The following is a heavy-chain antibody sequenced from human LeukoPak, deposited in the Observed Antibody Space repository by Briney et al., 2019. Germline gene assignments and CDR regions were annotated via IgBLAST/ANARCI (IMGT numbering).Heavy chain of an antibody. CDR2: ISAYNGNT. D-gene: IGHD2-15*01. CDR3: ARALPVVVAATMGGGWFDX. J-gene: IGHJ5*02. Sequence: VSCKXSGYTFTSYGISWVRQAPGQGLEWMGWISAYNGNTNYAQKLQGRVTITTDTSTSTAYMELRSLRSDDTAVYYCARALPVVVAATMGGGWFDXXGQ. CDR1: GYTFTSYG. V-gene: IGHV1-18*01.